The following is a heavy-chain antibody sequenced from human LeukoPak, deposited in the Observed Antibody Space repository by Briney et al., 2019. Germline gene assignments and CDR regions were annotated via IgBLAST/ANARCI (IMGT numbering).Heavy chain of an antibody. CDR1: GFTFSSYG. Sequence: GRSLRLSCAASGFTFSSYGMHWVRQAPGKGLEWVAVIWYDGSNKYYADSVKGRFTISRDNSKNTLYLQMNSLRAEDTAVYYCAKRKHAFDIWGQGTMVTVSS. J-gene: IGHJ3*02. CDR3: AKRKHAFDI. V-gene: IGHV3-33*06. CDR2: IWYDGSNK.